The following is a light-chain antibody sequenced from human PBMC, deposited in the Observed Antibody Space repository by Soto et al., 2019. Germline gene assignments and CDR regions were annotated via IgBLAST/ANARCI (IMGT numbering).Light chain of an antibody. Sequence: QSALAQPASVSGSPGQSITISCTGTSSDVGGYNYVCWYQQHPGRAPKLIIYDVFSRPSGVSDRFSGSKSDNTASLTISGLQAEDEADYYCSSFTSSSTVVFGGGTQLTVL. J-gene: IGLJ2*01. CDR2: DVF. CDR3: SSFTSSSTVV. CDR1: SSDVGGYNY. V-gene: IGLV2-14*03.